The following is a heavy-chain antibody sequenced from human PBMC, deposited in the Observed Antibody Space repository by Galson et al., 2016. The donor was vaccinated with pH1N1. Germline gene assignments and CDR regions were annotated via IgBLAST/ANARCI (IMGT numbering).Heavy chain of an antibody. V-gene: IGHV3-30*02. CDR2: IRYDAFNK. CDR3: AKDPPTWWGRGAFDI. J-gene: IGHJ3*02. Sequence: LRLSCAASGFIFSTYGMHWVRQAPGKGLEWVSFIRYDAFNKDYADSVKGRFTISRDNSKNTLYLQMNSLRPEDTAVYYCAKDPPTWWGRGAFDIWGQGTMVTVSS. D-gene: IGHD2-8*02. CDR1: GFIFSTYG.